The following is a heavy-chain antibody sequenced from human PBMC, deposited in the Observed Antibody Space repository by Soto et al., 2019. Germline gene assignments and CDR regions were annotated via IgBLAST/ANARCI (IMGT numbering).Heavy chain of an antibody. J-gene: IGHJ5*02. D-gene: IGHD6-6*01. CDR1: GLTFSSYG. CDR3: XXVSGWFDP. V-gene: IGHV3-30*03. Sequence: QVQLVESGGGVVQPGRSLRLSCAVSGLTFSSYGMHWVRQAPGKGLEWVSVISSDGINKYYADSVKGRFTISRDNSKXXXXXXXXXXXXXXXXXXXXXXVSGWFDPWGQGTLXT. CDR2: ISSDGINK.